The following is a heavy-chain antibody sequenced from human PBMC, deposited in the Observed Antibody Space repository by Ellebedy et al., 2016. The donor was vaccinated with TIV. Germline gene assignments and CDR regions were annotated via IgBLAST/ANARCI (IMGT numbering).Heavy chain of an antibody. CDR3: AKLAGISSWYAEY. D-gene: IGHD6-13*01. J-gene: IGHJ4*02. Sequence: GESLKISCAASGFTFSCCAMSWVRQTPGKGLEWVSVISNSGDTTYADYVKGRFTIPIDNSKDTLFLQMNSLRAEETGVYYCAKLAGISSWYAEYWGQGTLVTVSS. CDR2: ISNSGDTT. V-gene: IGHV3-23*01. CDR1: GFTFSCCA.